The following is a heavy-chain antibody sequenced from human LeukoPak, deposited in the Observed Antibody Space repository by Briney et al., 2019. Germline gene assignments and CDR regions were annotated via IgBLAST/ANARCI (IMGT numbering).Heavy chain of an antibody. Sequence: PGGSLRLFCAASEFTFSNYAMNWVRQAPGKGLEWVSGISGGGGSTYYADSVKGRFTISRDNSKNTLYLQMDSLRAEDTALYYCAKGSGINHYHWSDPWGQGTLVTVSS. D-gene: IGHD1-14*01. CDR3: AKGSGINHYHWSDP. V-gene: IGHV3-23*01. CDR2: ISGGGGST. J-gene: IGHJ5*02. CDR1: EFTFSNYA.